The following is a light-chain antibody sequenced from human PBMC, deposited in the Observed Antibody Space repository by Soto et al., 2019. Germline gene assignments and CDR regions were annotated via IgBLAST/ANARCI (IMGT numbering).Light chain of an antibody. Sequence: QSALTQPASVSGSPGQSITISCTGTSSDIGGYNSVSWYQHHPGKAPKLMIYGVTNRPSGVSNRFSGSKSGNTASLTISGLQAEDEADYYCNSYTSTNTLYVFGTGTKVTVL. CDR2: GVT. CDR1: SSDIGGYNS. CDR3: NSYTSTNTLYV. J-gene: IGLJ1*01. V-gene: IGLV2-14*01.